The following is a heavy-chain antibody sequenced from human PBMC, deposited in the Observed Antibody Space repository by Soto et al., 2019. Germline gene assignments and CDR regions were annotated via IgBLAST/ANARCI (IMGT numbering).Heavy chain of an antibody. CDR1: GFTFSSYA. CDR3: AKLEYYDILTGSY. V-gene: IGHV3-23*01. Sequence: LILCCAASGFTFSSYAMSWVRQAPGKGLEWVSAISGSGGSTYYADSVKGRFTISKDNSKNTLYLQMNSLRAEDTAVYYCAKLEYYDILTGSYWGQGTMVTVSS. D-gene: IGHD3-9*01. J-gene: IGHJ4*02. CDR2: ISGSGGST.